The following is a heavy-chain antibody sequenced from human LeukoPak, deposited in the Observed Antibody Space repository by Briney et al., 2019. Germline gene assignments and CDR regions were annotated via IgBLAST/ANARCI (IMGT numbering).Heavy chain of an antibody. D-gene: IGHD2-2*01. J-gene: IGHJ4*02. CDR2: IYYSGST. CDR3: ASPAADQSGY. Sequence: SETLSLTCTVSGGSISSSSYYWGWIRQPPGKGLEWIGSIYYSGSTYYNPSLKGRVTISVDTSKNQFSLKLSSVTAADTAVYYCASPAADQSGYWGQGTLVTVSS. V-gene: IGHV4-39*01. CDR1: GGSISSSSYY.